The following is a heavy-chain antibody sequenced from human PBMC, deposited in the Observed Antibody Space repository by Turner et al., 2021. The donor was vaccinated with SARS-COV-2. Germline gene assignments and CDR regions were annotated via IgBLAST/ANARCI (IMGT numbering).Heavy chain of an antibody. Sequence: GFIFSDYWMDWVRQAPGKGLEWVAGIKQDGNEKYSVDSVEGRFTISRDNAKNSLYLQMNSLRAEDTAVYYCARNRGYSSFDYWGQGTLVTVSS. CDR2: IKQDGNEK. V-gene: IGHV3-7*04. J-gene: IGHJ4*02. CDR3: ARNRGYSSFDY. D-gene: IGHD5-18*01. CDR1: GFIFSDYW.